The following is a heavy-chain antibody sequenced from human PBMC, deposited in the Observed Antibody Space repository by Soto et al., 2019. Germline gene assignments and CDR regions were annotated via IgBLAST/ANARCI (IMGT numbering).Heavy chain of an antibody. Sequence: GESLKISCKASGYSFSNYWIGWVRQVPGKGLEWMGIIYPGDTDTRYSPSFQGQVTISVDKSISTAYLEWRSLKASDTAMYFCALTAPRDHYYAMDVWGQGTTVTVSS. J-gene: IGHJ6*02. CDR1: GYSFSNYW. D-gene: IGHD5-18*01. CDR2: IYPGDTDT. CDR3: ALTAPRDHYYAMDV. V-gene: IGHV5-51*01.